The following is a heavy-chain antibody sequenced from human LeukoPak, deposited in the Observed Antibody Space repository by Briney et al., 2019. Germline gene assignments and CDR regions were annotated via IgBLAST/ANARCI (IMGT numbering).Heavy chain of an antibody. V-gene: IGHV4-39*07. Sequence: SETLSLTCTVSGGSISTSNYYWGWIRQPPGKGLEWIGSIYHSGSTYYNPSLKSRVTISVDTSKNQFSLKLSSVTAADTAVYYCARSITMVRGVHFDYWGQGTLVTVSS. CDR2: IYHSGST. CDR3: ARSITMVRGVHFDY. CDR1: GGSISTSNYY. D-gene: IGHD3-10*01. J-gene: IGHJ4*02.